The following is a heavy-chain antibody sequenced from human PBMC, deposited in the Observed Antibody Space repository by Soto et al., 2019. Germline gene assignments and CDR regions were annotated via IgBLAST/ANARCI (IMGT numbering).Heavy chain of an antibody. V-gene: IGHV1-69*06. D-gene: IGHD3-3*01. J-gene: IGHJ4*02. CDR1: GGTFSSYA. CDR2: IIPIFGTA. Sequence: ASVKVSCKASGGTFSSYAISWVRQAPGQGLEWMGGIIPIFGTANYAQKFQGRVTITADTSTSTAYMELSSLRSDDTAVYYCARAGGFLEWSAPYYFDYWGQGTLVTVSS. CDR3: ARAGGFLEWSAPYYFDY.